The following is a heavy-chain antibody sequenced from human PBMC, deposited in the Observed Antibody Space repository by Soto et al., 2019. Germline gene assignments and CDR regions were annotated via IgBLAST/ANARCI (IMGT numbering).Heavy chain of an antibody. CDR2: IKSKTDGGTT. Sequence: GGSLRLSCAASGFTFSNAWMSWVRQAPGKGLEWVGRIKSKTDGGTTDYAAPVEGRFTISRDDSKNTLYLQMNSLKTEDTAVYYCTARLYDFWSGYLVDYWGQGTLVTVSS. V-gene: IGHV3-15*01. CDR1: GFTFSNAW. D-gene: IGHD3-3*01. CDR3: TARLYDFWSGYLVDY. J-gene: IGHJ4*02.